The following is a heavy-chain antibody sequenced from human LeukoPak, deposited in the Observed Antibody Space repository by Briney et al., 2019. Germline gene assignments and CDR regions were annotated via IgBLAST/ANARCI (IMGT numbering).Heavy chain of an antibody. Sequence: GGSLRLSCAGSGFPFSSHGMDWVRQAPGKGLEWVSAISGSGGSTYYADSVKGRFTISRDNSKNTLYLQMNSLRAEDTAVYYCAKGSGYYYYYMDVWGKGTTVTVSS. D-gene: IGHD3-10*01. V-gene: IGHV3-23*01. CDR1: GFPFSSHG. J-gene: IGHJ6*03. CDR3: AKGSGYYYYYMDV. CDR2: ISGSGGST.